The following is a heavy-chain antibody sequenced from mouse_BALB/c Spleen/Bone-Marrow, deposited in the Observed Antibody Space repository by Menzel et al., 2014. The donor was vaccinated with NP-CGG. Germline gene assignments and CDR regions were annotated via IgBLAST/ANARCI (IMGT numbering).Heavy chain of an antibody. CDR1: GFTFSNYW. CDR3: TRSLRLFDY. V-gene: IGHV6-6*02. Sequence: ESGGGLVQPGGSMKLSCVASGFTFSNYWMNWVRQSPEKGLEWVAEIRLKSNNHATHYAESVKGRFTISRDDSKSSVYLQMNSLRPEDTGIYYCTRSLRLFDYWGQGTTLTVSS. J-gene: IGHJ2*01. D-gene: IGHD1-1*01. CDR2: IRLKSNNHAT.